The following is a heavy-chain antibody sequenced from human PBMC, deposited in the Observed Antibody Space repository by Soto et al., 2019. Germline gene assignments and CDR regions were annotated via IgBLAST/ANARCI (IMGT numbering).Heavy chain of an antibody. J-gene: IGHJ4*02. V-gene: IGHV3-33*01. CDR2: IYHDGSIK. CDR3: ARDSKDDSSGYYGGFDY. Sequence: QVHLVESGGGVVQPGRSLRLSCAASGFIFSNYGMHWVGLAPGEGLEWVAAIYHDGSIKLYADSVKGRFTISRDNSRNTLYLQMNSLRAEDTALYYCARDSKDDSSGYYGGFDYWGQGSLVTVSS. CDR1: GFIFSNYG. D-gene: IGHD3-22*01.